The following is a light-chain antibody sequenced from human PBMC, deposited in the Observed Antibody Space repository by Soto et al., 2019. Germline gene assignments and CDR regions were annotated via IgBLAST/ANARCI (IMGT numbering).Light chain of an antibody. J-gene: IGLJ3*02. CDR2: DVS. CDR3: CSYAGGHTWV. V-gene: IGLV2-11*01. CDR1: SSDVGDYDF. Sequence: QSALTQPRSVSGSPGQSVTLSCTGTSSDVGDYDFVSWYRHHPGKVPKLMIFDVSGRPSGVPHRFSGSKSGNTASLTISGLQAEDEGIYYCCSYAGGHTWVFGGGTKSPS.